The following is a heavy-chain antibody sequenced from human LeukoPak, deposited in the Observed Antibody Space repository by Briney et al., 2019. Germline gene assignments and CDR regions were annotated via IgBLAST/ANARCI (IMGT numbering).Heavy chain of an antibody. V-gene: IGHV1-69*04. CDR3: ARDHYDSSGCNDY. D-gene: IGHD3-22*01. J-gene: IGHJ4*02. CDR1: GGTFSSYA. CDR2: IIPILGIA. Sequence: ASVKVSFKASGGTFSSYAISWVRQAPGQGLEWMGRIIPILGIANYAQKFQGRVTITADKSTSTAYMELSSLRSEDTAVYYCARDHYDSSGCNDYWGQGTLVTVSS.